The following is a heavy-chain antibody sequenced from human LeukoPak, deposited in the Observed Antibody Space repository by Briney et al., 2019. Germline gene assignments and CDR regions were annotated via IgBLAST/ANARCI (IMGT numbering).Heavy chain of an antibody. D-gene: IGHD3-10*01. CDR1: GFTFSSYG. Sequence: GGSLRLSCAASGFTFSSYGMHWVRQAPGKGLEWVAFIRYDGSNKYYVDSVKGRFTISRDNSKNTLYLQTNSLRAEDTAVYYCAKDLVRGVTVFDYWGQGTLVTVSS. CDR2: IRYDGSNK. V-gene: IGHV3-30*02. CDR3: AKDLVRGVTVFDY. J-gene: IGHJ4*02.